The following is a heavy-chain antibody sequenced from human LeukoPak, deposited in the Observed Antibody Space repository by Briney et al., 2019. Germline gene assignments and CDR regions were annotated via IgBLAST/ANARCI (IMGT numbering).Heavy chain of an antibody. V-gene: IGHV1-2*02. CDR3: AIQPYSSSSYFDY. Sequence: EASLKVSCKASGYTFTGYYMHWVRQAPGQGLEWMGWINPDSGGTNYAQKFQGRVTMTRETSISTAYMELSRLRSDDTAVYYCAIQPYSSSSYFDYWGQGTLVTVSS. CDR1: GYTFTGYY. CDR2: INPDSGGT. D-gene: IGHD6-6*01. J-gene: IGHJ4*02.